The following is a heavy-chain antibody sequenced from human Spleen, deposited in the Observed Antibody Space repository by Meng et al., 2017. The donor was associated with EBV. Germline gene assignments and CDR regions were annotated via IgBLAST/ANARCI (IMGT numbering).Heavy chain of an antibody. CDR3: SRDLAGSDDY. D-gene: IGHD1-14*01. J-gene: IGHJ4*02. V-gene: IGHV3-74*01. CDR1: GFNISRYW. Sequence: VQLVESGXXXXXPXGSXSLSCSASGFNISRYWMHWVRQVPGKGLVWVSRLNENGAITTYADSVKGRFTISRDNARNTLYLQMNSLRAEDTAVYYCSRDLAGSDDYWGQGTLVTVSS. CDR2: LNENGAIT.